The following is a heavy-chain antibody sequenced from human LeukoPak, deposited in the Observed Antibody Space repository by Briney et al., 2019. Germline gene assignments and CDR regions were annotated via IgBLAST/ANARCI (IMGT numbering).Heavy chain of an antibody. J-gene: IGHJ4*02. V-gene: IGHV3-30*04. Sequence: GGSLRLSCAASGFTFSNHAMHWVRQGPGKGLEWVALISFDESTNYYADSVKGRFTISRDNSKNTQYLQMNSLRPEDTAVYYCARGRTPYCRSTTCYARLDYWGQGTLVTVPS. D-gene: IGHD2-2*01. CDR3: ARGRTPYCRSTTCYARLDY. CDR2: ISFDESTN. CDR1: GFTFSNHA.